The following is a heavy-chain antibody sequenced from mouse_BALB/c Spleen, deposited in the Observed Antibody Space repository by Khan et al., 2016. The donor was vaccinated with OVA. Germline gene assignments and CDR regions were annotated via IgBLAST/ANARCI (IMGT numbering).Heavy chain of an antibody. J-gene: IGHJ4*01. D-gene: IGHD1-1*01. V-gene: IGHV9-3-1*01. CDR1: GYTFTNNG. Sequence: QIQLVQSGPELKKPGETVKISCKASGYTFTNNGMNWVKQAPGKGLKWMGWINTYTGKPTYADDFKGRFAFSLETSASTAYLQINNHKNEDTATYFCARVGYNGTMDYWGQGTSVTVSS. CDR2: INTYTGKP. CDR3: ARVGYNGTMDY.